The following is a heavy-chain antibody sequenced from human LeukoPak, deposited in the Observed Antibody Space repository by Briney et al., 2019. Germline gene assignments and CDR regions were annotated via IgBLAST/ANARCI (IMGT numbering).Heavy chain of an antibody. CDR1: GGSFSGYY. D-gene: IGHD3-10*01. J-gene: IGHJ4*02. CDR2: INHSGST. Sequence: PSETLSLTCAVYGGSFSGYYRSWIRQPPGKGLEWIGEINHSGSTNYNPSLKSRVTISVDTSKNQFSLKLSSVTAADTAVYYCARFFYGSGSLDYWGQGTLVTVSS. V-gene: IGHV4-34*01. CDR3: ARFFYGSGSLDY.